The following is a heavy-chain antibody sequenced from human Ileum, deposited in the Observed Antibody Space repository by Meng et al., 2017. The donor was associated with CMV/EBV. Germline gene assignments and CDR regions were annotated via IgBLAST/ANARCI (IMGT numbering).Heavy chain of an antibody. Sequence: GSLRLSCTVSGGSISSSSYYWGWIRQPPGKGLEWIGSIYYSGSTYYNPSLKSRVTISVDTSKNQFSLKLSSVTAADTAVYYCARLRFLVWLDYYYGMDVWGQGTTVTVSS. CDR2: IYYSGST. D-gene: IGHD3-3*01. J-gene: IGHJ6*02. V-gene: IGHV4-39*01. CDR3: ARLRFLVWLDYYYGMDV. CDR1: GGSISSSSYY.